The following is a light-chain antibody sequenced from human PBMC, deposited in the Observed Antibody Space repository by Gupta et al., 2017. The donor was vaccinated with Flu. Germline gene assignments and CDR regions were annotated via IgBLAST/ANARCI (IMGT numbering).Light chain of an antibody. CDR1: SSNIGSNT. CDR3: AAWDDSLNGWV. J-gene: IGLJ3*02. V-gene: IGLV1-44*01. Sequence: QSVLTQPPSAPGTPGQRVTISCSGSSSNIGSNTVTWYQQLPGTAPKLLIYSNKQRPSGVPDRFSGSKSGTSASLAISGLQSEDEADYYCAAWDDSLNGWVFGGGTKLTVL. CDR2: SNK.